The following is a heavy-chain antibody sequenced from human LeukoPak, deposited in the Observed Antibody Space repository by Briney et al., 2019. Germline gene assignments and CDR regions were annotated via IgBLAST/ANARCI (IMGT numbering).Heavy chain of an antibody. CDR3: ASSTVTTIGWFDP. V-gene: IGHV1-46*01. D-gene: IGHD4-17*01. CDR1: GYTFTSYY. CDR2: INPSGGST. Sequence: GASVKVSCKASGYTFTSYYMHWVRQAPGQGLEWMGIINPSGGSTSYAQKFQGRATMTRDMSTSTVYMELSSLRSEDTAVYYCASSTVTTIGWFDPWGQGTLVTVSS. J-gene: IGHJ5*02.